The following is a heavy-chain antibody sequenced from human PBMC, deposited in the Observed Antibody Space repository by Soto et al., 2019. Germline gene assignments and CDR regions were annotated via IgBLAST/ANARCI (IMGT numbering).Heavy chain of an antibody. J-gene: IGHJ4*02. D-gene: IGHD1-1*01. CDR3: ARLQLVQKVIDY. Sequence: SETLSLTCTVSGDSISTYYWSWIRQPPGKGLQWIGYIFYSGGTAYNPSLKSRVTISLDMSKKQISLKLSSVATADTATYFCARLQLVQKVIDYWGQGTLVTVSS. CDR2: IFYSGGT. CDR1: GDSISTYY. V-gene: IGHV4-59*01.